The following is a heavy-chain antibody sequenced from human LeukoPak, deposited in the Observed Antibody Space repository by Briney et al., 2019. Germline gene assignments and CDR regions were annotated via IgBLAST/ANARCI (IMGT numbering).Heavy chain of an antibody. CDR2: IYNGGST. CDR1: GASISNYY. Sequence: SETLSLTCFVSGASISNYYWSWIRQPAGKGPEWIGRIYNGGSTNYNSSLGSRITMSLDTSKNQFSLKLTSVTAADTAVYYCARFGGSGDTRGYFDNWGQGTLVTVSS. CDR3: ARFGGSGDTRGYFDN. V-gene: IGHV4-59*10. D-gene: IGHD2-15*01. J-gene: IGHJ4*02.